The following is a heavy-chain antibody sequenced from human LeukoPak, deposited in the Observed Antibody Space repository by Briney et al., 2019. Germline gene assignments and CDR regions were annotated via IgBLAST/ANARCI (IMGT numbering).Heavy chain of an antibody. J-gene: IGHJ4*02. D-gene: IGHD2-21*02. Sequence: GSLRLSCAASGFTFSSYAMSWVRQAPGKRLEWVSAISGSGGSTYYADSVKGRFTISRDNSKNTLYLQMNSLRAEDTAVYYCAKERPAYCGGDCYSRFDYWGQGTLVTVSS. CDR2: ISGSGGST. CDR3: AKERPAYCGGDCYSRFDY. V-gene: IGHV3-23*01. CDR1: GFTFSSYA.